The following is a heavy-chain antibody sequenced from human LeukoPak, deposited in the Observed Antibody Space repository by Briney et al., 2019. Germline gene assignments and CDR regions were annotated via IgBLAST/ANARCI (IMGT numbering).Heavy chain of an antibody. Sequence: SETLSLTCTVSGGSISSYYWSWIRQPPGKGLEWVGYIYYSGSTNYNPSLKSRVTISVDTPKNQFSLKLSSVTAADTAVYYCARVERDYYYGMDVWGQGTTVTVSS. CDR2: IYYSGST. J-gene: IGHJ6*02. CDR1: GGSISSYY. V-gene: IGHV4-59*01. D-gene: IGHD1-1*01. CDR3: ARVERDYYYGMDV.